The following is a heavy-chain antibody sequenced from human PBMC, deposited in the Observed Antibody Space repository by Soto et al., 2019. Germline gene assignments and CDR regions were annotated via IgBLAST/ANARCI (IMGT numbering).Heavy chain of an antibody. D-gene: IGHD2-15*01. J-gene: IGHJ4*02. Sequence: QVQLQQWGAGLLKPSETLSLTCAVYGGSFSGYYWSWIRQPPGKGLEWIGEINHSGSTNYNPSLKSRVTISVDTSKNQFSLKLNSVTAADTAVYYCARTMYCSGGSCYFGGFDYWGQGTLVTVSS. CDR3: ARTMYCSGGSCYFGGFDY. V-gene: IGHV4-34*01. CDR1: GGSFSGYY. CDR2: INHSGST.